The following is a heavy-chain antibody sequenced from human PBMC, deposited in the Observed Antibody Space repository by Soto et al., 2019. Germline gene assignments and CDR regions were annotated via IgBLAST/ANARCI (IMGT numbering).Heavy chain of an antibody. J-gene: IGHJ6*01. Sequence: SETLSLTCAVYGESFSNHYWTWIRQSPGKGLEWVGEINYSGSTRYNWSLGSRVTISVDTSKNQFSLMVTSVTAEDTAVYYCARGVVYRDVGLAYGMHVWGQGTTVIVSS. CDR3: ARGVVYRDVGLAYGMHV. D-gene: IGHD3-22*01. CDR1: GESFSNHY. CDR2: INYSGST. V-gene: IGHV4-34*01.